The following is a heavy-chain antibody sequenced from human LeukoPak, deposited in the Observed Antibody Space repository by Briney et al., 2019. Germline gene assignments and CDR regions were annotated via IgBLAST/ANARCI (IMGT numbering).Heavy chain of an antibody. CDR3: ARFGSGWSLSL. D-gene: IGHD6-19*01. J-gene: IGHJ4*02. Sequence: GGSLRLSCAASGFTFSSYAMHWVRQAPGKGLEWVAVISYDGSNKYYADSVKGRFTISRDNSKNTLYLQMNSLRAEDTAVYYCARFGSGWSLSLWGQGTLVTVSS. V-gene: IGHV3-30-3*01. CDR1: GFTFSSYA. CDR2: ISYDGSNK.